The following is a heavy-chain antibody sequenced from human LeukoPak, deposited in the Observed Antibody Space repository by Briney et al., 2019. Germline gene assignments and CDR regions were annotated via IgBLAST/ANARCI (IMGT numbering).Heavy chain of an antibody. CDR2: ISGSGGST. Sequence: GGSLRLSCAASGFTFSSYAMSWVRQAPGKGLEWVSAISGSGGSTYYADSVKGRFTISRDNSKNTLYLQMNSLRAEDTAVYYCAREGGEGSYWPYDYWGQGTLVTVSS. CDR3: AREGGEGSYWPYDY. V-gene: IGHV3-23*01. D-gene: IGHD1-26*01. CDR1: GFTFSSYA. J-gene: IGHJ4*02.